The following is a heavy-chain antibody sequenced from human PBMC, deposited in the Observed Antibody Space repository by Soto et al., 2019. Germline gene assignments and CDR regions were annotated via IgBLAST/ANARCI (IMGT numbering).Heavy chain of an antibody. D-gene: IGHD5-18*01. CDR3: ATEEVGYSYGYYYYYVMDV. V-gene: IGHV3-53*01. CDR1: GFTVSSNY. J-gene: IGHJ6*01. Sequence: WGSLRLSCAASGFTVSSNYMSWVRQAPVKGLEWVSVIYSGGSTYYADSVKGRFTISRDNSKNTLYLQMNSLRAEDTAVYYCATEEVGYSYGYYYYYVMDVWGQGTTVTV. CDR2: IYSGGST.